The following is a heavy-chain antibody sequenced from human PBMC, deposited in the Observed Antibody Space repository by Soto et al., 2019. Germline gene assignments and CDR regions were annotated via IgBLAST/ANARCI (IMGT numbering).Heavy chain of an antibody. V-gene: IGHV1-69*06. D-gene: IGHD1-26*01. CDR1: VGTFISYP. CDR2: IIPIFGTA. J-gene: IGHJ4*02. CDR3: ARDSGSYYAPFDY. Sequence: GGSVNVSGKASVGTFISYPLNWVRQAPGQGIEWMGGIIPIFGTANNAQKFQGRDTITADKSTSTAYMELSSLRSEDTVVYSCARDSGSYYAPFDYWGQGTLVTVSS.